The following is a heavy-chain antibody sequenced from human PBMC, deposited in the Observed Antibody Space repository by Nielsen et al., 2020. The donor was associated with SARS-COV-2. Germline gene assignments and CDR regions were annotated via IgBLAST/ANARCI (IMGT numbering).Heavy chain of an antibody. Sequence: SETLSLTCAVSGGSVTSGGYQWTWIRHHPGKALEWIGYIYSSGNTYYSPSLKNRVTISLDTSRNQFSLKLTSVTAADTATYYCANIPTLTTFDDWGQGSLVTVSS. CDR1: GGSVTSGGYQ. V-gene: IGHV4-31*11. J-gene: IGHJ4*02. CDR3: ANIPTLTTFDD. D-gene: IGHD4-17*01. CDR2: IYSSGNT.